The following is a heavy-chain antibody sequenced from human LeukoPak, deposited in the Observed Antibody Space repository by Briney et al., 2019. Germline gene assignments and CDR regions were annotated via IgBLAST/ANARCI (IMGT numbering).Heavy chain of an antibody. Sequence: GGSLRLSCAASGFTFSSYAMSWVRQAPGKGLEWVSAISGSGGSTYYADSVKGRFTISRDNAKNSLYLQMNSLRAEDTAVYYCARGLVETETDYWGQGTLATVSS. CDR1: GFTFSSYA. CDR2: ISGSGGST. D-gene: IGHD5-24*01. J-gene: IGHJ4*02. V-gene: IGHV3-23*01. CDR3: ARGLVETETDY.